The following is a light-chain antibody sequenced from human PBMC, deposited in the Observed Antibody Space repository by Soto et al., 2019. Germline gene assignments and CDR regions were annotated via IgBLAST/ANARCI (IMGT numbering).Light chain of an antibody. J-gene: IGLJ1*01. CDR1: SSDVGSYDR. CDR2: EVN. V-gene: IGLV2-18*02. Sequence: QSALTQPPSVSGSPVQSVAVSCTGTSSDVGSYDRVSWYQQPPGTAPKLIIYEVNNRPSGVPDRFSGSKSGNTASLTISGLQAEDEADYYCSSFTTSTTYVFGTGTKVTVL. CDR3: SSFTTSTTYV.